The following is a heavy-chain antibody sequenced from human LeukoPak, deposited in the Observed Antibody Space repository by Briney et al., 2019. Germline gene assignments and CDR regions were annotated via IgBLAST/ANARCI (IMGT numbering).Heavy chain of an antibody. CDR1: GFTLSNYG. J-gene: IGHJ4*02. CDR3: ARSGYNRFDY. Sequence: GGSLRLSCAASGFTLSNYGMNWVRQAPGKGLEWVSYISSSGSTIYYADSVKGRFTISRDNAKNSLYLQMNSLRAEDTAVYYCARSGYNRFDYWGQGTLVTVSS. CDR2: ISSSGSTI. D-gene: IGHD5-24*01. V-gene: IGHV3-48*04.